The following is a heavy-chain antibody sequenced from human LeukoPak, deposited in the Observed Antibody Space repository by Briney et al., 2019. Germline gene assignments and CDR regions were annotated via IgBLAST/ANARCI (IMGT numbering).Heavy chain of an antibody. CDR1: GYTFTRSW. CDR3: ARLSSSGYYYGDY. J-gene: IGHJ4*02. Sequence: GESLKISCKASGYTFTRSWIGWVRQMPGKGLESMGIIYPGDSDTRYSPSFQGQVTISADKSINTAYLQWSSLKASDTAMYYCARLSSSGYYYGDYWGQGTLVTVSS. D-gene: IGHD3-22*01. CDR2: IYPGDSDT. V-gene: IGHV5-51*01.